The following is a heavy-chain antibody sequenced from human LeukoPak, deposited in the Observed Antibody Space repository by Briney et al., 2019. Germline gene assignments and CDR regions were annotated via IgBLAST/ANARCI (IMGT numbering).Heavy chain of an antibody. V-gene: IGHV3-48*03. CDR3: AREGAAAGTWDAFDI. CDR1: GFTFSSYE. J-gene: IGHJ3*02. Sequence: GGSLRLSCAASGFTFSSYEMNWVRQAPGKGLEWVSYISSSGSTIYYADSVKGRFTISRDNAKNSLYLQMNSLRAEDTAVYYCAREGAAAGTWDAFDIWGQGTMVTVSS. D-gene: IGHD6-13*01. CDR2: ISSSGSTI.